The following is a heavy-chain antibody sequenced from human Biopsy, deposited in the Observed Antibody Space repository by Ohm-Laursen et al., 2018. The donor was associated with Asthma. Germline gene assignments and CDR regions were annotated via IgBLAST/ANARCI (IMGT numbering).Heavy chain of an antibody. D-gene: IGHD3-9*01. Sequence: ASVKVSCKASGYNFISLAIHWVRQAPGQRLEWMGWVNTGNGDTKYSQKFQGRVTITRDTSASTAYMELRSLRSEDTATYCCARTYFDFLTGQVKDVFGVWGQGTMVTVSS. CDR3: ARTYFDFLTGQVKDVFGV. CDR2: VNTGNGDT. J-gene: IGHJ3*01. V-gene: IGHV1-3*04. CDR1: GYNFISLA.